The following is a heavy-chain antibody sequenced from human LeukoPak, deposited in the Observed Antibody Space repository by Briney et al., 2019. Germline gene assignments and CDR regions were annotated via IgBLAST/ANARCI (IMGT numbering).Heavy chain of an antibody. CDR1: GGSISSYY. CDR2: IYTSGST. Sequence: KASETLSLTCTVSGGSISSYYWSWIRQPAGKGLEWIGRIYTSGSTNYNPSLKSRVTMSVDTSKNQFSLKLSSVTAADTAVYYCASLESIVGATWWGQRTLVTVSS. CDR3: ASLESIVGATW. D-gene: IGHD1-26*01. V-gene: IGHV4-4*07. J-gene: IGHJ4*02.